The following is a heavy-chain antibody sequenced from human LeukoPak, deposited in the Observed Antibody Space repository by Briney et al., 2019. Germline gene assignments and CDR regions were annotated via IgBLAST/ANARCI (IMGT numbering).Heavy chain of an antibody. D-gene: IGHD5-18*01. J-gene: IGHJ3*02. V-gene: IGHV1-18*01. CDR2: ISAYNGNT. CDR1: GYTFTSYG. CDR3: AKDLLLDTAMVTYDAFDI. Sequence: GASVKVSCKASGYTFTSYGISWVRQAPGQGLEWMGWISAYNGNTNYAQKLQGRVTMTTDTSTSTAYMELRSLRSDDTAVYYCAKDLLLDTAMVTYDAFDIWGQGTMVTVSS.